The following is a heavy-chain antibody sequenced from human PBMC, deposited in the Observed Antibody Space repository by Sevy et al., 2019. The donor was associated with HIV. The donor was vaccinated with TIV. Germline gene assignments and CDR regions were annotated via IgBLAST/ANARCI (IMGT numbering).Heavy chain of an antibody. Sequence: SETLSLTCAVSGLSISGSYWWSCVRPPPRKGLGWIGKIYHRGTTNYNPSLKSRVTISVDKSKNHFSLKLSSVTAADTAVYYCAAVAGTEMLGYYFEFWGQGTLVTVSS. D-gene: IGHD6-19*01. CDR3: AAVAGTEMLGYYFEF. J-gene: IGHJ4*02. CDR2: IYHRGTT. V-gene: IGHV4-4*02. CDR1: GLSISGSYW.